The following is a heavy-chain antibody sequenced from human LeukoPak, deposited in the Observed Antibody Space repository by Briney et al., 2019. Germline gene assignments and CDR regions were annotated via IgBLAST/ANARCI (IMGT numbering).Heavy chain of an antibody. V-gene: IGHV4-34*01. CDR1: GGSFSGYY. Sequence: PSETLSLTCAVYGGSFSGYYWSWIRQPPGKGLEWIGEINHSGSTNYNPSLKSRVTISVDTSKNQFSLKLSSVTAADTAVYYCARGSRVRGVIIKMSWFDPWGQGTLVTVSS. CDR3: ARGSRVRGVIIKMSWFDP. CDR2: INHSGST. D-gene: IGHD3-10*01. J-gene: IGHJ5*02.